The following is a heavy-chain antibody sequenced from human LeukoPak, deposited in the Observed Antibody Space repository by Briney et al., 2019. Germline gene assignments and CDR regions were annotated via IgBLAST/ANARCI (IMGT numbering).Heavy chain of an antibody. CDR3: ARAMYYYDSSGYYSTAFDI. Sequence: GASVTVSCKASGYTFTSYYMHWVRQAPGQGLEWMGLINPSGGSTSYAQKFQGRVTMTRDTSTSTVYMELSSLRSEDTAVYYCARAMYYYDSSGYYSTAFDIRGQGTMVTVSS. J-gene: IGHJ3*02. D-gene: IGHD3-22*01. CDR1: GYTFTSYY. CDR2: INPSGGST. V-gene: IGHV1-46*01.